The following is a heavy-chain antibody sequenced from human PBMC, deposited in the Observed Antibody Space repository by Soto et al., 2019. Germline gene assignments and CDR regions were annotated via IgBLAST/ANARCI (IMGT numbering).Heavy chain of an antibody. Sequence: TLSLTCAVYGGSFSGYYWSWIRQSPGKGLEWIGEINHSGSTNYTPSLKSRVTISVDTSKNQVSLKLSSVTAADTAVYYCARTTAFVSGTYPPAHFDYWGQGTRVTVSS. CDR3: ARTTAFVSGTYPPAHFDY. CDR1: GGSFSGYY. J-gene: IGHJ4*02. CDR2: INHSGST. V-gene: IGHV4-34*01. D-gene: IGHD3-16*01.